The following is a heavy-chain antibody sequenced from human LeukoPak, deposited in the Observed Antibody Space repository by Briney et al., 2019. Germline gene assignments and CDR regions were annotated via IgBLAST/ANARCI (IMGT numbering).Heavy chain of an antibody. J-gene: IGHJ4*02. D-gene: IGHD2-2*01. CDR1: GYTFTSYY. CDR3: ARTGGSSYAPFRFDN. Sequence: ASVKVSCKASGYTFTSYYMHWVRQAPGQGLEWMGWINPNSGGTNYAQKFQGRVTMTRDTSISTAYMELSRLRSDDTAVYYCARTGGSSYAPFRFDNWGQGTLVTVSS. V-gene: IGHV1-2*02. CDR2: INPNSGGT.